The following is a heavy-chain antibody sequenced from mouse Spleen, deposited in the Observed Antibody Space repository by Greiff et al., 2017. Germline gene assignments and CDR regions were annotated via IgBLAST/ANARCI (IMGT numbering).Heavy chain of an antibody. CDR2: ISSGGSYT. J-gene: IGHJ3*01. Sequence: EVKVVESGGGLVKPGGSLKLSCAASGFTFSSYAMSWVRQTPEKRLEWVATISSGGSYTYYPDSVKGRFTISRDNAKNTLYLQMSSLRSEDTAMYYCAREGGPAWFAYWGQGTLVTVSA. CDR3: AREGGPAWFAY. CDR1: GFTFSSYA. V-gene: IGHV5-9-1*01.